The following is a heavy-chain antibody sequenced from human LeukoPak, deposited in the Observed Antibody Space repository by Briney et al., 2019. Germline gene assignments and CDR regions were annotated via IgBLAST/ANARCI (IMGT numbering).Heavy chain of an antibody. V-gene: IGHV4-34*01. CDR3: ARGLRGDH. Sequence: PSETLSLTCAVYGGSFSGYYWSWIRQPPGKGLEWIGEINHSGSTNYNPSLKSRVTISVDTSRNQFSLKLSSVTAADTAVYYCARGLRGDHWGQGTLVTVSS. CDR2: INHSGST. CDR1: GGSFSGYY. D-gene: IGHD5-24*01. J-gene: IGHJ4*02.